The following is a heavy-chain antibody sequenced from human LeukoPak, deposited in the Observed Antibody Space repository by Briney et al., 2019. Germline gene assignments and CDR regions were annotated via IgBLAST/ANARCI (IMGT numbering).Heavy chain of an antibody. CDR2: IDEFGSVT. J-gene: IGHJ4*02. D-gene: IGHD3-10*02. V-gene: IGHV3-74*01. Sequence: LTGGSLRLSCAASGFTFSNYAMTWVRQSPGKGLAWVSRIDEFGSVTNSADSVQGRFSISRDNAKNALYLQMNSLRAEDTAVYYCVRDMFGGRDYWGQGTLVTVSS. CDR3: VRDMFGGRDY. CDR1: GFTFSNYA.